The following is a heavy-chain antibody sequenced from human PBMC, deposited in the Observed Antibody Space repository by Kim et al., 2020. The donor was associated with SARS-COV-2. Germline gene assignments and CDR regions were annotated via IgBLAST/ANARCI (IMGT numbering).Heavy chain of an antibody. CDR3: ARGRGWHSYHFDY. CDR2: IYTSGST. Sequence: SETLSLTCTVSGGSISSGSYYWSWIRQPAGKGLEWIGRIYTSGSTNYNPSLKSRVTISVDTSKNQFSLKLSSVTAADTAVYYCARGRGWHSYHFDYWGQGTLVNGPS. D-gene: IGHD6-19*01. J-gene: IGHJ4*02. CDR1: GGSISSGSYY. V-gene: IGHV4-61*02.